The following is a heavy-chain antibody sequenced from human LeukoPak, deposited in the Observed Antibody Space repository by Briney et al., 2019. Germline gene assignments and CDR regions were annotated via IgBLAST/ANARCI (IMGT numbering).Heavy chain of an antibody. D-gene: IGHD3-22*01. CDR2: IYYSGST. CDR3: ARTDYYDSSGLRGYFDY. J-gene: IGHJ4*02. V-gene: IGHV4-31*03. Sequence: KSSQTLSLTSTVSGGSISSGGYYWSWIRQHPGKGLEWIGYIYYSGSTYYNPSLKSRVTISVDTSKNQFSLKLSSVTAADTAVYYCARTDYYDSSGLRGYFDYWGQGTLVTVSS. CDR1: GGSISSGGYY.